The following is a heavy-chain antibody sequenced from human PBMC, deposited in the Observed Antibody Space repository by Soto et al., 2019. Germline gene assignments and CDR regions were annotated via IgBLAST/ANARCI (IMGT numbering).Heavy chain of an antibody. J-gene: IGHJ3*02. V-gene: IGHV4-31*03. D-gene: IGHD4-17*01. Sequence: SETLSLTCTVSGGSISSGGYYWSWIRQHPGKGLEWIGYIYYSGSTYYNPSLKSRVTISVDTSKNQFSLKLSSVTAADTAVYYCARGMGHDYGDPDAFDIWGQGTMVTVSS. CDR1: GGSISSGGYY. CDR3: ARGMGHDYGDPDAFDI. CDR2: IYYSGST.